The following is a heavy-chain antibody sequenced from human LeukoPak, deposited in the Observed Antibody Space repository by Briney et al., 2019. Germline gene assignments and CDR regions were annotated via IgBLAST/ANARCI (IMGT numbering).Heavy chain of an antibody. J-gene: IGHJ5*02. CDR1: GGSISSHY. D-gene: IGHD3-22*01. V-gene: IGHV4-59*11. CDR3: ARGLDNYYYDSSGSRNWFDP. CDR2: IYYSGST. Sequence: SSETLSLTCTVSGGSISSHYWSWIRQPPGKGLEWIGYIYYSGSTIYNPSLKSRVTISVDTSKNQFSLKLSSVTAADTAVYYCARGLDNYYYDSSGSRNWFDPWGQGTLVTVSS.